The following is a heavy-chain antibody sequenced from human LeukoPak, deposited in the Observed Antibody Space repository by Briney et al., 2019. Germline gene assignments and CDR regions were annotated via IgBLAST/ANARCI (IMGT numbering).Heavy chain of an antibody. CDR2: IYISGNT. Sequence: SETLSLTCTVSGGSISSGSYYWSWIRQPAGKGLEWIGRIYISGNTNYNPSLKSRVTISVDTSKNQFSLMLTSVTAADTAVYYCARPPQATFDIWGHGTMVTVSS. V-gene: IGHV4-61*02. CDR3: ARPPQATFDI. J-gene: IGHJ3*02. CDR1: GGSISSGSYY.